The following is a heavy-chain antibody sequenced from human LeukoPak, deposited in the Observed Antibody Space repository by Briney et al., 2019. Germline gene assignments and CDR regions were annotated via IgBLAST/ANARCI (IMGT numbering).Heavy chain of an antibody. Sequence: SETLSLTCTVSGGSISSSGYYWGWIRQPLGKGLEWIGNIYYSGSTYYNPSLKSRVTISVDTSKNHFSLKLSSVTAADTAVYYCARLRRTYGDLDYWGQGTLVTVSS. CDR3: ARLRRTYGDLDY. CDR1: GGSISSSGYY. D-gene: IGHD4-17*01. V-gene: IGHV4-39*02. CDR2: IYYSGST. J-gene: IGHJ4*02.